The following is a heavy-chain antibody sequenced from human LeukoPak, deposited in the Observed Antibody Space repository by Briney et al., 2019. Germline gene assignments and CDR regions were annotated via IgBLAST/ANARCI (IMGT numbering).Heavy chain of an antibody. Sequence: SETLSLTCTVSGGFINDYYWNWIRQPAGKGLEWIGRIYTSGSTNYNPSLKSRVTMSVDTSKNQFSLKLSSVTAADTAVYYCAREVAIAAAGGWFDPWGQGTLVTVSS. CDR1: GGFINDYY. J-gene: IGHJ5*02. D-gene: IGHD6-13*01. CDR2: IYTSGST. CDR3: AREVAIAAAGGWFDP. V-gene: IGHV4-4*07.